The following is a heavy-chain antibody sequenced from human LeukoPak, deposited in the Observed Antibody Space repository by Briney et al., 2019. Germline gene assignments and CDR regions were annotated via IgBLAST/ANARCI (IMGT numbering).Heavy chain of an antibody. CDR2: ISYDGSNK. CDR1: GFTFSSYA. J-gene: IGHJ3*02. Sequence: GGSLRLSCAASGFTFSSYAMHWVRQAPGKGLEWVAVISYDGSNKYYADSVKGRFTISRDNSKNTLYLQMNSLRAEDTAVHYCARPLIVVVINDAFDIWGQGTMVTVSS. CDR3: ARPLIVVVINDAFDI. V-gene: IGHV3-30-3*01. D-gene: IGHD3-22*01.